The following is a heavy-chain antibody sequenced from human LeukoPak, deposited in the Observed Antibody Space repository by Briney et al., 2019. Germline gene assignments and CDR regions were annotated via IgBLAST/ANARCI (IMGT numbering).Heavy chain of an antibody. CDR2: IYYSGST. Sequence: SETLSLTCTVSGGSISSYYWSWLRQPPGKGLEWIGYIYYSGSTNYNPSLKSRVTMSVDTSKNQFSLKLSSVTAADTAVYYCAGSSWYGAFDIWGQGTMVTVSS. J-gene: IGHJ3*02. V-gene: IGHV4-59*01. D-gene: IGHD6-13*01. CDR1: GGSISSYY. CDR3: AGSSWYGAFDI.